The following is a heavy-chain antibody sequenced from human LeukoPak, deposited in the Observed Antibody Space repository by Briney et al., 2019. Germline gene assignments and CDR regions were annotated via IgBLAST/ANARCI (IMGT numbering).Heavy chain of an antibody. Sequence: GGSLRLSCAASGFTFSSYWMHWDRQAPGKGLVGVSRINSDGTSTSYADSVKGRFTMSGDNAKNTLYLQMNSLGAEGTAVYYCARGVDTAMVYFDYWGQGTLVTVSS. CDR3: ARGVDTAMVYFDY. V-gene: IGHV3-74*01. CDR1: GFTFSSYW. J-gene: IGHJ4*02. CDR2: INSDGTST. D-gene: IGHD5-18*01.